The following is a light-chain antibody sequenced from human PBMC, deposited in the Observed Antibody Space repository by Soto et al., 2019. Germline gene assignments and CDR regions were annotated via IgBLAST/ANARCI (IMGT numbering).Light chain of an antibody. CDR3: QQYNIYPLT. J-gene: IGKJ4*01. V-gene: IGKV1D-16*01. CDR1: QDINSY. Sequence: DVQMTQSPSSLSASVGDRVTITCRASQDINSYLAWYQQKPGNGPKSLIYAASSLQTGVPSRFSGSESGTDFTLTINNLQPEDSATYYCQQYNIYPLTFGGGTKVEIK. CDR2: AAS.